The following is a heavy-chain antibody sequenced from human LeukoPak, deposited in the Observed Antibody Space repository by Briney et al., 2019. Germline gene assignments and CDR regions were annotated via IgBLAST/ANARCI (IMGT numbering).Heavy chain of an antibody. CDR3: ARDSGGSCYDY. CDR1: GFTFSSYA. D-gene: IGHD2-15*01. Sequence: GGSLRLSCAASGFTFSSYAMHWVRQAPGKGLEYVSAISSNGGSTYYANSVKGRLTISRDNSKNTLYLQMGSLRAEDMAVYYCARDSGGSCYDYWGQGTLVTVSS. J-gene: IGHJ4*02. V-gene: IGHV3-64*01. CDR2: ISSNGGST.